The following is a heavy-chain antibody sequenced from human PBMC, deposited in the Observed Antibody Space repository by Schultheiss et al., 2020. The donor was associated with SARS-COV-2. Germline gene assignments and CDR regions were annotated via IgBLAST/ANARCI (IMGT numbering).Heavy chain of an antibody. V-gene: IGHV3-33*08. J-gene: IGHJ4*02. CDR1: GFTFSSYW. D-gene: IGHD3-3*01. CDR3: ARNGFLEWSAAYYFDY. CDR2: IRYDGSNK. Sequence: GGSLRLSCAASGFTFSSYWMHWVRQAPGKGLVWVAFIRYDGSNKYYADSVKGRFTISRDNAKNSLYLQMNSLRAEDTAVYYCARNGFLEWSAAYYFDYWGQGTLVTVSS.